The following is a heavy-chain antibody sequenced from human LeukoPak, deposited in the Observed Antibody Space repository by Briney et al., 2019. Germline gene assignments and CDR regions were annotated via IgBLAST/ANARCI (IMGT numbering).Heavy chain of an antibody. J-gene: IGHJ4*02. V-gene: IGHV3-21*01. D-gene: IGHD6-13*01. CDR1: GFTFSSYS. CDR3: ARDRVGSSSWYSYFDY. CDR2: ISSSSSYI. Sequence: GGPLRLSCAASGFTFSSYSMNWVRQAPGKGLEWVSSISSSSSYIYYADSVKGRFTISRDNAKNSLYLQMNSLRAEDTAVYYCARDRVGSSSWYSYFDYWGQGTLVTVSS.